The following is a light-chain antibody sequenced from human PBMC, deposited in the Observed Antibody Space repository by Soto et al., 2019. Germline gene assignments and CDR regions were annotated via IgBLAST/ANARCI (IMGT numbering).Light chain of an antibody. J-gene: IGLJ2*01. CDR1: SSNIGAGYD. CDR3: QSYDSSLIGSL. Sequence: QAVVTQPPSVSGAPGQRVTISCTGSSSNIGAGYDVHWYQQLPGTAPKLLIYDNINRPSGVPDRFSGSKSGTSASLAITGLQAEDGADYYCQSYDSSLIGSLFGGGTKLTVL. V-gene: IGLV1-40*01. CDR2: DNI.